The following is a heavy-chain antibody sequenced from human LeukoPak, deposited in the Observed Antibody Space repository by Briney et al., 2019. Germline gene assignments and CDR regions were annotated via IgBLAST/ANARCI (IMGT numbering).Heavy chain of an antibody. J-gene: IGHJ4*02. CDR3: ASAYYDSSGYYYVFDY. Sequence: PGGSLRLSCAASGFTFSSYSMNWVRQAPGKGLEWVSSISSSSYIYYADSVKGRFTISRDNAKNSLYLQMNSLRAEDTAVYYCASAYYDSSGYYYVFDYWGQGTLVTVSS. CDR1: GFTFSSYS. CDR2: ISSSSYI. V-gene: IGHV3-21*01. D-gene: IGHD3-22*01.